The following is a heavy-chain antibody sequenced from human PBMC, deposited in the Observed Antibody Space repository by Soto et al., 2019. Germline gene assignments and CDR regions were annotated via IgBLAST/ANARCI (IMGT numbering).Heavy chain of an antibody. CDR2: ISGSGGST. CDR1: GFTFSSYA. V-gene: IGHV3-23*01. CDR3: AKGLKGSGSSRIYYYYGMDV. J-gene: IGHJ6*02. D-gene: IGHD3-10*01. Sequence: EVQLLESGGGLVQPGGSLRLSCAASGFTFSSYAMSWVRQAPGKGLEWVSAISGSGGSTYYADSVKGRFTISRDNSKNTLYLQMNSLRAEDTAVYYCAKGLKGSGSSRIYYYYGMDVWGQGTTVTVSS.